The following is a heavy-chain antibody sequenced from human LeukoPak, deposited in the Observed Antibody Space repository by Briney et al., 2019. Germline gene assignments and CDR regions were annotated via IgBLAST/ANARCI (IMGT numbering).Heavy chain of an antibody. CDR3: AKHCSSTSCYDRDY. D-gene: IGHD2-2*01. Sequence: GGSLRLSCAASGFTFSSYAMSWVRQAPGKGLEWVSAISGSGGSTYYADSVKGRFTISRGNSKNTLYLQMNSLRAEDTAVYYCAKHCSSTSCYDRDYWGQGTLVTVSS. V-gene: IGHV3-23*01. J-gene: IGHJ4*02. CDR1: GFTFSSYA. CDR2: ISGSGGST.